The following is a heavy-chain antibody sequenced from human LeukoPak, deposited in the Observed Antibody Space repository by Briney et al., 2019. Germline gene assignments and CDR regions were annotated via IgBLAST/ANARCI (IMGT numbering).Heavy chain of an antibody. CDR3: AKTDPPRGLSNNWFDP. CDR1: GGSISSYY. J-gene: IGHJ5*02. CDR2: IYYSGST. D-gene: IGHD2/OR15-2a*01. V-gene: IGHV4-59*01. Sequence: SETLSLTCTVSGGSISSYYWSWIRQPPGKGLEWIGYIYYSGSTNDNPSLKSRVTISVDTSKNQFSLKLSSVTAADTAVYYCAKTDPPRGLSNNWFDPWGQGTLVTVSS.